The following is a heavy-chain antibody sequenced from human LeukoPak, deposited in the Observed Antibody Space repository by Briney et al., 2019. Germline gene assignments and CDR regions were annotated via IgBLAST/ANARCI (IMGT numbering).Heavy chain of an antibody. CDR2: ISSSSSTI. CDR3: ARGRPHGNDY. Sequence: GGSLRLSCAASGFTFSSYSVNWVRQAPGKGLEWVSYISSSSSTIHYADSVKGRFTISRDNAKNSLYLQMNSLRVEDTAVYYCARGRPHGNDYWGQGTLVTVSS. V-gene: IGHV3-48*01. CDR1: GFTFSSYS. J-gene: IGHJ4*02. D-gene: IGHD4-23*01.